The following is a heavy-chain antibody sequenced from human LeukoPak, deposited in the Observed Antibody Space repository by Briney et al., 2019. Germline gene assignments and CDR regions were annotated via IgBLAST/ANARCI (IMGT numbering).Heavy chain of an antibody. CDR2: IIPILGIA. D-gene: IGHD2-2*01. Sequence: ASVKVSCKASGYTFTGYYMHWLRQAPGQGLEWMGRIIPILGIANYAQKFQGRVTITADKSTSTAYMELSSLRSEDTAVYYCARAQVPAAALNYYGMDVWGQGTTVTVSS. CDR3: ARAQVPAAALNYYGMDV. J-gene: IGHJ6*02. V-gene: IGHV1-69*04. CDR1: GYTFTGYY.